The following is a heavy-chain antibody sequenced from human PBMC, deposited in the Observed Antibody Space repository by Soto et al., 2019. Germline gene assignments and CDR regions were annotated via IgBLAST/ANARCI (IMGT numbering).Heavy chain of an antibody. Sequence: QVQLQQWGAGLLKPSETLSLTCAVYGGSFSGYYWSWIRQPPGKGLEWIGEINHSGSTNYNPSLKSRLTISVDTSQNQFPLKLSSGTAADTAVYYCARGWGALFDYWGQGALVTVSS. D-gene: IGHD7-27*01. CDR1: GGSFSGYY. CDR2: INHSGST. CDR3: ARGWGALFDY. J-gene: IGHJ4*02. V-gene: IGHV4-34*01.